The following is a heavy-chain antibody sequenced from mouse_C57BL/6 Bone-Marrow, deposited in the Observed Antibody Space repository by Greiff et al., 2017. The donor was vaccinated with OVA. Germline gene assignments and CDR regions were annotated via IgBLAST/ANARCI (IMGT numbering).Heavy chain of an antibody. V-gene: IGHV14-4*01. D-gene: IGHD2-2*01. CDR3: TTGSTMVTDY. J-gene: IGHJ2*01. Sequence: LQQSGAALVRPGASVKLSCTASGFNIIDDYMHWVKQRPEQGLVWIGWIDSANGDTEYASKFQGKATITADTSSTTAYLQLSSLTSEDTAVYYCTTGSTMVTDYWGQGTTLTVSS. CDR2: IDSANGDT. CDR1: GFNIIDDY.